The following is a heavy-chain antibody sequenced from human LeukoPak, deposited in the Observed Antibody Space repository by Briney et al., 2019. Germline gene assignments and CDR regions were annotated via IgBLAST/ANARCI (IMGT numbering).Heavy chain of an antibody. CDR3: ATPLDYYDRSDSHQGGD. J-gene: IGHJ4*02. CDR2: IKRDGSEK. D-gene: IGHD3-22*01. V-gene: IGHV3-7*03. CDR1: GFTFSSYW. Sequence: GGSLRLSCAASGFTFSSYWMTWVRQAPGKGLEWVANIKRDGSEKHYVDSVKGRFTISRDNAKNSLYLQMNSLRAEDTAVYYCATPLDYYDRSDSHQGGDWGQGTLVTVSS.